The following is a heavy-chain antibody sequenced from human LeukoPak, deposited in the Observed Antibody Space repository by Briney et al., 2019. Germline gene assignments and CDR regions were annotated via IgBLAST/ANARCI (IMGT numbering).Heavy chain of an antibody. CDR1: GFTFSSYS. CDR3: ARDDSSGYYTNFDY. V-gene: IGHV3-21*01. J-gene: IGHJ4*02. D-gene: IGHD3-22*01. CDR2: ISSSSSYI. Sequence: GGSLRLYCAASGFTFSSYSMSWVRQAPGKGLEWVSSISSSSSYIYYADSVKGRFTISRDNAKNSLYLQMNSLRAEDTAVYYCARDDSSGYYTNFDYWGQGTLVTVSS.